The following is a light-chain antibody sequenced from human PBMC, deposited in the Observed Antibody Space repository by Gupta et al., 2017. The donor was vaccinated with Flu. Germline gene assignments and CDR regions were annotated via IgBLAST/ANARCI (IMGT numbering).Light chain of an antibody. CDR1: VYSDGNIY. CDR3: MQGSRWPWA. V-gene: IGKV2-30*01. Sequence: VYSDGNIYLHWFQQRPGQSPRRLIYQVSHRESGVPDRFSGSGSGTDFTLKISSVEAEDVGVYYCMQGSRWPWAFGQGTKVEI. J-gene: IGKJ1*01. CDR2: QVS.